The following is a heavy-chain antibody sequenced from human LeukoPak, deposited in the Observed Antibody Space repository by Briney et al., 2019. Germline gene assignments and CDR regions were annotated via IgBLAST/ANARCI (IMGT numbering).Heavy chain of an antibody. CDR2: ISYDGSNK. Sequence: GGSLRLSCAASGFTFSSYGMHWVRQAPGKGLEWVAVISYDGSNKYYADSVKGRFTISRDNSKNTLYLQMNSLRAEDTAVYYCARARVVGVTWVDYWGQGTLVTVSS. D-gene: IGHD1-26*01. J-gene: IGHJ4*02. CDR1: GFTFSSYG. V-gene: IGHV3-30*03. CDR3: ARARVVGVTWVDY.